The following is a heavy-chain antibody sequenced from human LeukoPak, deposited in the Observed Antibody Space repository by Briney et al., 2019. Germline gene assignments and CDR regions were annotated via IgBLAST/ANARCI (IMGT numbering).Heavy chain of an antibody. CDR1: GGSMSGFF. V-gene: IGHV4-59*08. CDR2: IYYSGSST. CDR3: ARGILGNWLDP. D-gene: IGHD7-27*01. J-gene: IGHJ5*02. Sequence: SETLSLTCTVSGGSMSGFFWTWIRQPPGRELEWIGSIYYSGSSTKYNPSLKSRVTISVDTSKNQFSLKLHSVTAADTAVYYWARGILGNWLDPWGQGTLVSVSS.